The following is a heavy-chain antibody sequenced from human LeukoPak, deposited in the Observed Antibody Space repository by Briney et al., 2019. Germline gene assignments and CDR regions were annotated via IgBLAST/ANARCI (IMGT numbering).Heavy chain of an antibody. CDR1: GFTFSTYG. D-gene: IGHD6-19*01. CDR3: AKDKSYSSGWYGPFDY. Sequence: GGSLRLSCAASGFTFSTYGMSWVRQAPGKGLEWVSAISGSGGSTYYADSVKGRLTISRDNSKNTLYLQMNGLRGEDTAVYYCAKDKSYSSGWYGPFDYWGQGTLVTVSS. J-gene: IGHJ4*02. V-gene: IGHV3-23*01. CDR2: ISGSGGST.